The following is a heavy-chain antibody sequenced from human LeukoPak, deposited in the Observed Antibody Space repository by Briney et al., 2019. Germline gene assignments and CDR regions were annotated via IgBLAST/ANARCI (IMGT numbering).Heavy chain of an antibody. V-gene: IGHV3-74*01. CDR3: ARDLTPAWFDP. J-gene: IGHJ5*02. CDR1: GFTFSRYW. Sequence: PGGSLRLSCAASGFTFSRYWMHWVRQAPGKGLVWVSRINTDGSVTNYADSVKGRFTISRDNAKNTLYLQLNSLRADDTAVYYCARDLTPAWFDPWGQGTPVTVSS. CDR2: INTDGSVT.